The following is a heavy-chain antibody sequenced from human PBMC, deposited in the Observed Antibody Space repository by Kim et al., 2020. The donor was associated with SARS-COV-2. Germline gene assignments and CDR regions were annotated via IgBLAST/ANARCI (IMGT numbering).Heavy chain of an antibody. J-gene: IGHJ6*02. D-gene: IGHD1-7*01. Sequence: SETLSLTCTLSGASFSDYSWTWIRQPPGKGLEWVGSVYHSGRTSYNSSLKSRVTISLDTSKNQISLKVISVTPADSAIYYCARYRVIHPKVELRKNSYYYGMDVWGQGTTVTVSS. CDR1: GASFSDYS. V-gene: IGHV4-59*01. CDR2: VYHSGRT. CDR3: ARYRVIHPKVELRKNSYYYGMDV.